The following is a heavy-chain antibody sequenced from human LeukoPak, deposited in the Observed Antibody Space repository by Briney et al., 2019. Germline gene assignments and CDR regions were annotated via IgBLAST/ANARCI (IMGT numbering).Heavy chain of an antibody. D-gene: IGHD3-10*01. J-gene: IGHJ4*02. CDR1: GFTFSSYA. Sequence: GGSLRLSCAASGFTFSSYAMHWVRQAPGKGLEWVAVTSYDGSNKYYADSVKGRFTISRDNSKNTLYLQMNSLRAEDTAVYYCARVRGGSGSLGIDYWGQGTLVTVSS. CDR3: ARVRGGSGSLGIDY. CDR2: TSYDGSNK. V-gene: IGHV3-30-3*01.